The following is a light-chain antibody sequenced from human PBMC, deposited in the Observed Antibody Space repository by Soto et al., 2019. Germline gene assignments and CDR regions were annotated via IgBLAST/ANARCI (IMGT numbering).Light chain of an antibody. CDR3: HQYYSTSLT. V-gene: IGKV4-1*01. J-gene: IGKJ5*01. Sequence: DIVMTQSPDSLAVSLGERAAINCKSSQSVFYSSNNNNCLAWYQQRPGQLPKLLIYWASTRESRVPDRFIGSGSGTDFTLTITSLQAEDESVYYCHQYYSTSLTCDQGTRLEIK. CDR2: WAS. CDR1: QSVFYSSNNNNC.